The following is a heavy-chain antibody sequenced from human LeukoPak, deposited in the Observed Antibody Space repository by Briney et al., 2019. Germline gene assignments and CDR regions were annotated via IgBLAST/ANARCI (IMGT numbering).Heavy chain of an antibody. CDR2: IKQDGSEK. D-gene: IGHD1-7*01. V-gene: IGHV3-7*01. J-gene: IGHJ6*03. Sequence: GGSLRLSCAASGFTFTRYWMSWVRQAPGKGLEWVANIKQDGSEKYYVDSVKGRFTISRDNAKNSLYLQMNSLRAEDTAVYYCARASLELGYYYYYMDVWGKGTAVTVSS. CDR3: ARASLELGYYYYYMDV. CDR1: GFTFTRYW.